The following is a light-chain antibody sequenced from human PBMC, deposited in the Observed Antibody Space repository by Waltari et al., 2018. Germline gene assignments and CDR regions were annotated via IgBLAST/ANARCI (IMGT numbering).Light chain of an antibody. J-gene: IGLJ2*01. CDR3: YSAADNNRRV. CDR1: VLAKKY. V-gene: IGLV3-27*01. CDR2: KDS. Sequence: SYELTQPSSVSVSPGQTARITCSGDVLAKKYARWFQQKPGPAPVLVIYKDSERPSGIPERFSGSSSGTTVTLTISGAQVEDEADYYCYSAADNNRRVFGGGTKLTVL.